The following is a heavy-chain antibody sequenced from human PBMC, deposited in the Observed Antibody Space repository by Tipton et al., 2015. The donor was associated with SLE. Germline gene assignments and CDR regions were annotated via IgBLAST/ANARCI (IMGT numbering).Heavy chain of an antibody. CDR1: GGSISSYY. CDR2: IYTSGST. J-gene: IGHJ5*02. Sequence: TLSLTCTVSGGSISSYYWSWIRQPAGKGLEWIGRIYTSGSTNYNPSLKSRVTMSVDTSRNQFSLKLSSVTAADTAVYYCARDRDDSSGSLFDPWAREPWSPSPQ. V-gene: IGHV4-4*07. CDR3: ARDRDDSSGSLFDP. D-gene: IGHD3-22*01.